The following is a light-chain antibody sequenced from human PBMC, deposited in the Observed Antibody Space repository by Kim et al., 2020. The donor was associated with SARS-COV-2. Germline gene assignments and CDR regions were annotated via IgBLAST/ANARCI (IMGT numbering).Light chain of an antibody. CDR2: QDS. Sequence: SVSPGQTASITCSGDKLGDKYASWYQRKPGQSPVLIIYQDSKRPSGIPERFSGSNSGNTATLTISGTQAMDEADYYCQAWDSSTAVFGGGTKVTVL. CDR1: KLGDKY. V-gene: IGLV3-1*01. J-gene: IGLJ3*02. CDR3: QAWDSSTAV.